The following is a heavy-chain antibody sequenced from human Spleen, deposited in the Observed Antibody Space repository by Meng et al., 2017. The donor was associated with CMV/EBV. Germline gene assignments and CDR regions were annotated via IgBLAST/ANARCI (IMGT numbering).Heavy chain of an antibody. D-gene: IGHD4-17*01. CDR3: ATESSWFPRRLT. V-gene: IGHV3-53*01. Sequence: GGSLRLSCAVSGFALSANYMSWVRQAPGKGLEWVSVSYSVDRTYYADSVKGRFTISRDNSKNTVYLQMNSLRVDDTAVYYCATESSWFPRRLTWGQGTLVTVSS. J-gene: IGHJ4*02. CDR2: SYSVDRT. CDR1: GFALSANY.